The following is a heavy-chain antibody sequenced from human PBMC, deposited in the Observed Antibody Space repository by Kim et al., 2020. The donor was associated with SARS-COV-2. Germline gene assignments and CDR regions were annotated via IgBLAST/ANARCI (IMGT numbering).Heavy chain of an antibody. CDR3: AKGNSVNAFDI. Sequence: TKYSQKIQGRVTITRDTSASTAYMELSSLRSEDTAVYYCAKGNSVNAFDIWGQGTMVTVSS. CDR2: T. D-gene: IGHD1-1*01. J-gene: IGHJ3*02. V-gene: IGHV1-3*01.